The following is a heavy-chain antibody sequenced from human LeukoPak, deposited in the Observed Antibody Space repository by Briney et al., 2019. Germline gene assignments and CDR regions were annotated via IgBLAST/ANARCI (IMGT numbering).Heavy chain of an antibody. CDR3: ARVPRRVTVTAGFDY. J-gene: IGHJ4*02. V-gene: IGHV1-2*02. Sequence: ASVKVSCKASGYTFTGYYMHWVRQDPGQGLEWMGWINPNSGGTNYAQKFQGRVTMTRDTSISTAYMELSRLRSDDTAVHYCARVPRRVTVTAGFDYWGQGTLVTVSS. CDR2: INPNSGGT. CDR1: GYTFTGYY. D-gene: IGHD4-17*01.